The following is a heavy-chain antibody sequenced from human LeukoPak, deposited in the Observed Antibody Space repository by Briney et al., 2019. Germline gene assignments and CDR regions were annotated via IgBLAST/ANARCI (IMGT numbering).Heavy chain of an antibody. D-gene: IGHD3-9*01. CDR3: ASRLTGYYNRYYYGMDV. V-gene: IGHV4-31*03. CDR2: IYYSGST. Sequence: SQTLSLTCTVSGGSISSGGYYWSWIRQHPGKGLEWIGYIYYSGSTYYNPSLKSRVTIPVDTSKNQFSLKLSSVTAADTAVYYCASRLTGYYNRYYYGMDVWGQGTTVTVSS. J-gene: IGHJ6*02. CDR1: GGSISSGGYY.